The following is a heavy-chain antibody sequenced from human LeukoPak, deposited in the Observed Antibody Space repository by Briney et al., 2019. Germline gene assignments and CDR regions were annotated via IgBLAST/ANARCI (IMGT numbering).Heavy chain of an antibody. J-gene: IGHJ4*02. V-gene: IGHV4-4*07. CDR3: ARTPPAYCGGDCYFYYFDY. Sequence: SETLSLTCTVSGGSISSYYWSWIRQPAGKGLEWIGRIYTSGSTNYNPSLKSRVTMSVDTSKNQFSLKLSSVTAADTAVYYCARTPPAYCGGDCYFYYFDYWGQGTLVTVSS. CDR2: IYTSGST. CDR1: GGSISSYY. D-gene: IGHD2-21*02.